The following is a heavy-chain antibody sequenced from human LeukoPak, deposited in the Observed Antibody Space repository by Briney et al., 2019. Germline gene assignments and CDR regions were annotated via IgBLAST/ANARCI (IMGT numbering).Heavy chain of an antibody. V-gene: IGHV3-48*01. CDR3: ASAGYSNY. CDR2: ISSSSSTI. CDR1: GFTFSSYS. J-gene: IGHJ4*02. Sequence: GGSLRLSCAASGFTFSSYSMNWVRQAPGKGLEWVSYISSSSSTIYYADSVKGRFTISRDNAKNSLYLQMNSLRAEDTAVYYCASAGYSNYWGQGTLVTVSS. D-gene: IGHD2-21*01.